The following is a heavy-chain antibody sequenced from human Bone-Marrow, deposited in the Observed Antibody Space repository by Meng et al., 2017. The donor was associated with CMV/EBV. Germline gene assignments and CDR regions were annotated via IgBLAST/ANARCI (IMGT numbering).Heavy chain of an antibody. J-gene: IGHJ5*02. V-gene: IGHV3-69-1*02. Sequence: GGSLRLSCAASGFTFSDYYMNWVRQAPGKGLEWVSSISSSSTIYYADSVKGRFTISRDNAKNSLYLQMNSLRAEDTAVYYCARDKTKGAPMIVVVTPPRPNWFDPWGQGTLVTFSS. CDR1: GFTFSDYY. CDR3: ARDKTKGAPMIVVVTPPRPNWFDP. CDR2: ISSSSTI. D-gene: IGHD3-22*01.